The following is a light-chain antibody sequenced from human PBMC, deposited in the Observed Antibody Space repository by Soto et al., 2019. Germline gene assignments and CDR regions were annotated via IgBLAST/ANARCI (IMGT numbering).Light chain of an antibody. J-gene: IGLJ1*01. Sequence: QSVLTQPASVSGSPGQSITISCTGTSXDVGGYNYVSWYQQHPGKAPKLMIYEVSNRPSGVSNRFSGSKSGNTASLTISGLQAEDEADYYCSSYTRSSTLRCVFGTGTKVTVL. V-gene: IGLV2-14*01. CDR2: EVS. CDR3: SSYTRSSTLRCV. CDR1: SXDVGGYNY.